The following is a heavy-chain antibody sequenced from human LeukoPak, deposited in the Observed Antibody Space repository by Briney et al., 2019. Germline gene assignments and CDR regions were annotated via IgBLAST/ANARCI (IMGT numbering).Heavy chain of an antibody. V-gene: IGHV3-21*01. D-gene: IGHD5-12*01. J-gene: IGHJ4*02. CDR3: ARAAGGVSGYDLYYFDY. Sequence: GGSLRLSCAASGFTFNTYSMNWVRQAPGKRLEWVSCISSSSSYMYYADSVRGRFTISRDNAKRSLYLQMNSLRAEDTAVYYCARAAGGVSGYDLYYFDYWGQGALVTVSS. CDR1: GFTFNTYS. CDR2: ISSSSSYM.